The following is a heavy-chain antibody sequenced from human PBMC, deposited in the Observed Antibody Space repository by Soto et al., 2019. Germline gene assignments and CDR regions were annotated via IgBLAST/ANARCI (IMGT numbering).Heavy chain of an antibody. V-gene: IGHV4-61*01. CDR1: GGSVTSGNYY. CDR2: IYYSGIT. Sequence: SETLSLTCTVSGGSVTSGNYYWSWIRQPPGKGLEWIAYIYYSGITNNNPSLKSRVTISVDTSKNQFSLKLTSVTAADTAVYYCARGRNYYYDHTAPCYFDHRGQGPLVTVSS. D-gene: IGHD3-22*01. J-gene: IGHJ4*02. CDR3: ARGRNYYYDHTAPCYFDH.